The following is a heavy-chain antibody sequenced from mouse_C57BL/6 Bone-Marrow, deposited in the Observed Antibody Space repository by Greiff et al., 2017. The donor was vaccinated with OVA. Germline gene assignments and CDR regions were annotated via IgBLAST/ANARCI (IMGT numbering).Heavy chain of an antibody. CDR3: ARRRLRRGYYAMDY. CDR1: GFTFSDYG. Sequence: EVKLVESGGGLVKPGGSLKLSCAASGFTFSDYGMHWVRQAPEKGLEWVAYISSGSSTIYYADTVKGRFTISRDNAKNTLFLQMTSLRSEDTAMYYCARRRLRRGYYAMDYGGQGPSVTVSA. CDR2: ISSGSSTI. V-gene: IGHV5-17*01. J-gene: IGHJ4*01. D-gene: IGHD2-4*01.